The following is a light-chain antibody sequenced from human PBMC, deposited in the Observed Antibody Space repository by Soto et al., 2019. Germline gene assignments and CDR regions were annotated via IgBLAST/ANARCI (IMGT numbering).Light chain of an antibody. V-gene: IGLV2-23*02. CDR3: CSYAGSTTFVI. CDR2: EVY. J-gene: IGLJ2*01. Sequence: QSVLTQPASVSGSPGQSITISCTGTSSDVGNYNLVTWYQQRPGKAPRFIIYEVYKRPSGISDRFSGFKSGNTASLTISGLQAEDEADYYCCSYAGSTTFVIFGGGTKLTVL. CDR1: SSDVGNYNL.